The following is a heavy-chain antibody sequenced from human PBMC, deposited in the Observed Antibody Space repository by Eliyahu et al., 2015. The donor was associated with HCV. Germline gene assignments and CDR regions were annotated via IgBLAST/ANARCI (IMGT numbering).Heavy chain of an antibody. V-gene: IGHV3-30-3*01. CDR3: ARPAEGGPGPYYYDSSGYYYFDY. Sequence: QVQLVESGGGVVQPGRSLRLSCAASGFTFSSYAXXXVXXAPGKGLGGVAVISYDGSNKYYADSVKGRFTISRDNSKNTLYLQMNSLRAEDTAVYYCARPAEGGPGPYYYDSSGYYYFDYWGQGTLVTVAS. J-gene: IGHJ4*02. CDR1: GFTFSSYA. CDR2: ISYDGSNK. D-gene: IGHD3-22*01.